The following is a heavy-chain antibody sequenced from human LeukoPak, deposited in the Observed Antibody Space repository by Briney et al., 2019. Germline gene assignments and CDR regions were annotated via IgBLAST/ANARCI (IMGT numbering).Heavy chain of an antibody. CDR1: GYTFTSYY. CDR3: ARARVTTGFPD. V-gene: IGHV1-46*01. CDR2: INPSGGST. D-gene: IGHD4-11*01. Sequence: ASVKVSCRASGYTFTSYYMLWVRQAPGQGLEWMGIINPSGGSTSYAQKFQGRVTMTRDMSTSTVYMELSSLRSEDTAVYYCARARVTTGFPDWGQGTLVTVSS. J-gene: IGHJ4*02.